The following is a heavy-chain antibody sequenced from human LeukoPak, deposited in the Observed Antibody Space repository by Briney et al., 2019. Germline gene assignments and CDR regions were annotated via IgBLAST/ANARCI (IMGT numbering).Heavy chain of an antibody. CDR3: ASMLRGYDSSGYYFDY. CDR2: IYTSGST. D-gene: IGHD3-22*01. V-gene: IGHV4-61*02. CDR1: GGSVSSGSYY. J-gene: IGHJ4*02. Sequence: TLSLTCTVSGGSVSSGSYYWSWIRQPAGKGLEWIRRIYTSGSTNYNPSLKSRVTISVDTSKNQFSLKLSSVTAADTAVYYCASMLRGYDSSGYYFDYWGQGTLVTVSS.